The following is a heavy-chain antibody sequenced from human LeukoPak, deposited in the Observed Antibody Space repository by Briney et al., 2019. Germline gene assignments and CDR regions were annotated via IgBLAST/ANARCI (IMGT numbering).Heavy chain of an antibody. CDR2: IDTDGRTT. Sequence: GGSLRLSCAASGFTFSSYSMNWVRQAPGKGLVWVSRIDTDGRTTNYADSVKGRFTISRDNAKDTLFLQMNGLRVEDTAVYYCVRDLAGADGYWGQGTLVTVSS. J-gene: IGHJ4*02. CDR1: GFTFSSYS. CDR3: VRDLAGADGY. V-gene: IGHV3-74*01. D-gene: IGHD6-13*01.